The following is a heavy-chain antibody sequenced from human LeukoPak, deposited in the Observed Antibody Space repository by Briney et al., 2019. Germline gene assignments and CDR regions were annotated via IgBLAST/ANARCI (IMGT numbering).Heavy chain of an antibody. CDR2: IYTSGST. Sequence: PSETLSLTCTVSGGSISSYYWSWIRQPAGKGLEWIGRIYTSGSTNYNPSLKSRVTMSVDTSKNQFSLKLSSVTAADTAVYYCARDSPRPSTAMVTFYYYYGMDVWGQGNTVTVSS. D-gene: IGHD5-18*01. CDR3: ARDSPRPSTAMVTFYYYYGMDV. J-gene: IGHJ6*02. V-gene: IGHV4-4*07. CDR1: GGSISSYY.